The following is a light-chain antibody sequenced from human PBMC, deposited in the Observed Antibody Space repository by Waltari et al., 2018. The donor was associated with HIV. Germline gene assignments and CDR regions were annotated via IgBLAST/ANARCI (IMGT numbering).Light chain of an antibody. V-gene: IGLV1-51*01. CDR3: VAWDSSLSAVV. CDR1: SSNIRNNQ. J-gene: IGLJ1*01. Sequence: QSVLTQPPSVSAAPGQTVTISCSGSSSNIRNNQVSWYQQLPGTAPKLLIYDNKKRRSALPDLFYSSKYGASATLGSTGRKTGDEAEYYCVAWDSSLSAVVFGTGTKVTVL. CDR2: DNK.